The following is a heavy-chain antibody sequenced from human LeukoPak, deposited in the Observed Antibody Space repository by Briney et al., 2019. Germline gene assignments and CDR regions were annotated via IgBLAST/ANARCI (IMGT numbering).Heavy chain of an antibody. CDR1: GFTFDDYG. CDR2: ISSTSNYI. D-gene: IGHD5-12*01. J-gene: IGHJ6*03. CDR3: ARWGASDIDRYYFYHMDV. V-gene: IGHV3-21*01. Sequence: KPGGSLRLSCAASGFTFDDYGMSWVRQAPGKGLEWVSSISSTSNYIYYADSVKGRFTISRDNAKNSLYLQMNSLRADDTAVFFCARWGASDIDRYYFYHMDVWGKGTTVTVSS.